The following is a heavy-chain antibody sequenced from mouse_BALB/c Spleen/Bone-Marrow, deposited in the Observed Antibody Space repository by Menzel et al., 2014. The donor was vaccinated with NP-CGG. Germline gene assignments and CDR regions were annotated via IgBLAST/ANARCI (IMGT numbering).Heavy chain of an antibody. V-gene: IGHV14-3*02. Sequence: VQLQQSGAELVKPGASVKLSCTASGFNIKDTYMHWVKQRPEQGLEWIGRIDPANGNIKYDPKFQGKATITADTSSNTAYLQFSSLTSEDTAVYYCVSYYYGNYFDSWGQGTTLTVSS. CDR1: GFNIKDTY. CDR3: VSYYYGNYFDS. CDR2: IDPANGNI. D-gene: IGHD1-1*01. J-gene: IGHJ2*01.